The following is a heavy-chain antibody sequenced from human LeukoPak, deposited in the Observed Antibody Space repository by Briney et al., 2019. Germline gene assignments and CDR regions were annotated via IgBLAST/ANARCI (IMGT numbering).Heavy chain of an antibody. CDR3: VRGGRYSYDSYGDC. CDR2: INGDGSST. V-gene: IGHV3-74*03. J-gene: IGHJ4*02. D-gene: IGHD5-18*01. CDR1: TFTFTHYW. Sequence: GGSLRLSCAASTFTFTHYWMHWVRQAPGKGLEWVSRINGDGSSTKYADSVKGRFTISRDNAKSSLYLQMNSLRAEDTALYYCVRGGRYSYDSYGDCGGQGTLVTVSS.